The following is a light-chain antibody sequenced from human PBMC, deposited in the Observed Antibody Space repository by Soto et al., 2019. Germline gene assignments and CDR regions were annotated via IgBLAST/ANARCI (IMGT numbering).Light chain of an antibody. Sequence: EIVLTQSPGTLSLSPGERATLSCRASQSVSSNYINWYQQKPGQAPRLLVYGASSRATGIPDRFSGGGTGTDFSVTISRLEPEDFSVYYCQHYGGSPSWTFGQGTNVEIK. CDR3: QHYGGSPSWT. CDR1: QSVSSNY. CDR2: GAS. J-gene: IGKJ1*01. V-gene: IGKV3-20*01.